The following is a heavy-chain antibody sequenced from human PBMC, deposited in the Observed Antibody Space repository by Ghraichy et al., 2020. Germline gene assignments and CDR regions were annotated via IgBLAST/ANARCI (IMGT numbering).Heavy chain of an antibody. CDR3: ARDDGAGGPLDY. Sequence: GESLNISCAVSGFTVSSNYMNWVRQTPGKGLEWVSVIYSGGSAYYADSVKGRFTISRDNSKNTLWLQMNSLRPEDSAVYYCARDDGAGGPLDYWGQGTLVTVSS. CDR2: IYSGGSA. D-gene: IGHD3-10*01. CDR1: GFTVSSNY. V-gene: IGHV3-66*02. J-gene: IGHJ4*02.